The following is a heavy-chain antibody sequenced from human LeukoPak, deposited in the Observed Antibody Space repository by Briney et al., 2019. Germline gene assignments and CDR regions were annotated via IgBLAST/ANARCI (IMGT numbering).Heavy chain of an antibody. Sequence: GGSLRLSCAASGFTVSSSYMSWVRQAPGKGLEWVSVIYSGGSAYYADSVKGRFTISRDNSKNTLFLQMNSLRAEDTAVYYCAKDFCSGGSCYSLNYWGQGTLVTVSS. V-gene: IGHV3-53*05. D-gene: IGHD2-15*01. J-gene: IGHJ4*02. CDR2: IYSGGSA. CDR3: AKDFCSGGSCYSLNY. CDR1: GFTVSSSY.